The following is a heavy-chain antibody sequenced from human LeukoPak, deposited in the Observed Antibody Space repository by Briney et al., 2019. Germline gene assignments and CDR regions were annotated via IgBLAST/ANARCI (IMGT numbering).Heavy chain of an antibody. CDR1: GFTFSSYG. Sequence: GGSLRLSCAASGFTFSSYGMHWVRQAPGKGLEWVAVIWYDGSNKYYADSVKGRFTISRDDSKNTLYLQMNSLRAEGTAVYYCARHREISSRDFEYWGQGTLVTVSS. CDR2: IWYDGSNK. V-gene: IGHV3-33*01. J-gene: IGHJ4*02. CDR3: ARHREISSRDFEY. D-gene: IGHD1-14*01.